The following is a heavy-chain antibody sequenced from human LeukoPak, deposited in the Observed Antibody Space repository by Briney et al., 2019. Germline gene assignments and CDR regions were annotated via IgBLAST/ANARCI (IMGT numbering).Heavy chain of an antibody. D-gene: IGHD4-23*01. CDR1: GYTLTSYA. J-gene: IGHJ4*02. CDR2: INAGNSNT. V-gene: IGHV1-3*01. CDR3: AILGGNSE. Sequence: VASVKVSCKASGYTLTSYAMHWVRQAPGQRLEWMGWINAGNSNTKYSQKFQGRVTITRDTSASTAYMELSSLRSEDTAVYYCAILGGNSEWGQGTLVTVSS.